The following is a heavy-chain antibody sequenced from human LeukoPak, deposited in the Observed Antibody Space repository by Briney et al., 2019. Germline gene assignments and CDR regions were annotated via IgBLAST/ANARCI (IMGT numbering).Heavy chain of an antibody. D-gene: IGHD1-26*01. V-gene: IGHV3-23*01. Sequence: PGGSLRLSCAASGFAFSSYAMTWVRQAPGKGLEWVSSIRSSGGSAYYADSVKGRFTISRDNSKNTLYLQMNSLRAEDSALYYCAKHQLVGATPSFDYWGQGTLVIVSS. CDR2: IRSSGGSA. J-gene: IGHJ4*02. CDR3: AKHQLVGATPSFDY. CDR1: GFAFSSYA.